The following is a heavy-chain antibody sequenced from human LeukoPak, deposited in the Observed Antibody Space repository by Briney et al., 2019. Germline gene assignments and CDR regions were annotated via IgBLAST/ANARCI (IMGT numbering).Heavy chain of an antibody. D-gene: IGHD2-21*02. CDR2: IYYSGST. Sequence: NPSQTLSLTCTVSGGSISSGDYYWSWIRQPPGKGLEWIGYIYYSGSTYHNPSLKSRVTISVDTSKNQFSLKLSSVTAADTAVYYCARTYCGGDCYYYYYYGMDVWGQGTTVTVSS. CDR3: ARTYCGGDCYYYYYYGMDV. V-gene: IGHV4-30-4*01. J-gene: IGHJ6*02. CDR1: GGSISSGDYY.